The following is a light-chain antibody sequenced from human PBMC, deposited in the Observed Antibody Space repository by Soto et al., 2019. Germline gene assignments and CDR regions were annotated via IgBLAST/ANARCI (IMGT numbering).Light chain of an antibody. V-gene: IGKV1-5*03. J-gene: IGKJ4*01. CDR2: KAS. Sequence: DIQMTQSPSTLSASVGDRVTITCRASQSISSWLAWYQQKPGKAPNLLIYKASSLESGVPSRFSRSGSGTEFTLTISSRQPDDFATYYCQQYNSYPLTFGGGTKVEVK. CDR3: QQYNSYPLT. CDR1: QSISSW.